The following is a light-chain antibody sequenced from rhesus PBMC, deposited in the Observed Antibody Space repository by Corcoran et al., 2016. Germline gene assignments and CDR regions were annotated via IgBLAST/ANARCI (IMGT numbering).Light chain of an antibody. Sequence: DIQMTQSPSSLSASEGDTVTITCQASKGIRKYSACYQQKPGKAPTLLNYDASTLQSGVPSRFSGSGCGTSVTLTISSLQPEDFATNVCQHHNNFPLTFGGGTKVELK. CDR3: QHHNNFPLT. CDR2: DAS. CDR1: KGIRKY. V-gene: IGKV1-25*01. J-gene: IGKJ4*01.